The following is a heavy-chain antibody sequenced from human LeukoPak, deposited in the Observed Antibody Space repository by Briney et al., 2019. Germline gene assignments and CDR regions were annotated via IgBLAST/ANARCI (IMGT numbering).Heavy chain of an antibody. D-gene: IGHD5-12*01. CDR3: ARQRGYSGYDPLGY. CDR2: INPNSGGT. Sequence: ASVKVSCXASGYTFTGYYMHWVRQAHGQGLEWMGWINPNSGGTNYAQKFQGRVTMTRDTSISTAYMELSRLRSDDTAVYYCARQRGYSGYDPLGYWGQGTLVTVSS. CDR1: GYTFTGYY. V-gene: IGHV1-2*02. J-gene: IGHJ4*02.